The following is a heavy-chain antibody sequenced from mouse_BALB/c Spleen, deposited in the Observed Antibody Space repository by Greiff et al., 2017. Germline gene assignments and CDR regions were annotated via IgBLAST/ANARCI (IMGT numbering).Heavy chain of an antibody. CDR1: GFTFSSYT. J-gene: IGHJ2*01. V-gene: IGHV5-12-2*01. D-gene: IGHD1-1*01. CDR3: ARIYYYGSRRYFDY. CDR2: ISNGGGST. Sequence: EVKVVESGGGLVQPGGSLKLSCAASGFTFSSYTMSWVRQTPEKRLEWVAYISNGGGSTYYPDTVKGRFTISRDNAKNTLYLQMSSLKSEDTAMYYCARIYYYGSRRYFDYWGQGTTLTVSS.